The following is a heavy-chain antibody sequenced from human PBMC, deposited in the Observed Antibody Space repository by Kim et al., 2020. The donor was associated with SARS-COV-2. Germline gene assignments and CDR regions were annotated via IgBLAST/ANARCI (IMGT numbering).Heavy chain of an antibody. CDR2: INPNSGGT. J-gene: IGHJ5*02. CDR3: ARDSCSGGSCYSTWFDP. D-gene: IGHD2-15*01. V-gene: IGHV1-2*02. Sequence: ASVKVSCKASGYTFTGYYMHWVRQAPGQGLEWMGWINPNSGGTNYAQKFQGRVTMTSDTSISKAYMELSRLRSDDTAVDYCARDSCSGGSCYSTWFDPWG. CDR1: GYTFTGYY.